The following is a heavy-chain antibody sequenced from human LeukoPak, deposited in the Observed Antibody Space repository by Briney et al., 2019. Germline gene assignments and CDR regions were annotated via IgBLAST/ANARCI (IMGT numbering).Heavy chain of an antibody. CDR1: HHHFTRYS. V-gene: IGHV5-10-1*01. D-gene: IGHD3-3*01. J-gene: IGHJ4*02. Sequence: GKSLHIHCMCSHHHFTRYSISAARQMPGKGLEWMGRIDPSDSYTNYSPSFQGHVTISADKPNSTAYLQWSSLKASDNAMYYCASDRSSEWYFDYWGPGTLVTVSS. CDR3: ASDRSSEWYFDY. CDR2: IDPSDSYT.